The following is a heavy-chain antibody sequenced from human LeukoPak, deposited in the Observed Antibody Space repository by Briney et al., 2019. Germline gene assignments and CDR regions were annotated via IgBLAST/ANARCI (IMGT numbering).Heavy chain of an antibody. J-gene: IGHJ4*02. Sequence: SETLSLTCTVSGGSISSYYWSWIRQAPGKGLEWIGYIYYSGSTNYNPSLKRRVITSVDTSKNQFSLKLSSVTAADTAVYYCAIASLVAPEAPYYFDYWGQGTLVTVSS. CDR2: IYYSGST. CDR3: AIASLVAPEAPYYFDY. CDR1: GGSISSYY. V-gene: IGHV4-59*01. D-gene: IGHD5-12*01.